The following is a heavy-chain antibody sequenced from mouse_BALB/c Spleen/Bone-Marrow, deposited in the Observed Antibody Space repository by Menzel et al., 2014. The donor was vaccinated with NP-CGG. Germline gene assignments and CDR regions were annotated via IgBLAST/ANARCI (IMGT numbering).Heavy chain of an antibody. Sequence: QVQLQQPGPGLVAPSQRLSITCTVSEFSLTSYGLHWVRQPPGKGLEWLGVIWAGGSTNYNSALMSRLSISKDNSKSQVFLKMNSLQTDDTAMYYCARGGSSRAWFAYWGQGTLVTVSA. CDR2: IWAGGST. J-gene: IGHJ3*01. D-gene: IGHD1-1*01. CDR1: EFSLTSYG. CDR3: ARGGSSRAWFAY. V-gene: IGHV2-9*02.